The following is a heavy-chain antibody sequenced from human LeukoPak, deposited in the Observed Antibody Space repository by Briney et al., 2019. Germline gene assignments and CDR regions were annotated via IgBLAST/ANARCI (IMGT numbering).Heavy chain of an antibody. V-gene: IGHV1-46*01. D-gene: IGHD5-24*01. CDR2: INPSGGST. CDR3: ARDVWGDGYNHGHFDY. CDR1: GYTFTSYY. Sequence: ASVKVSCKASGYTFTSYYMHWVRQAPGQGLEWMGIINPSGGSTSYAQKFQGRVTMTRDMSTSTVYMELSSLRSEDTAVYYCARDVWGDGYNHGHFDYWGQGTLVTVSS. J-gene: IGHJ4*02.